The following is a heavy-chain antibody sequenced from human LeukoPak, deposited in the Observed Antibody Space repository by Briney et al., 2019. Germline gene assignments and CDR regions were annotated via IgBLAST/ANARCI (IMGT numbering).Heavy chain of an antibody. CDR1: GFTFNNYA. V-gene: IGHV3-23*01. CDR2: FSGSGGAT. Sequence: GGSLRLSCAASGFTFNNYAMSWVRQAPGMGLEWLSYFSGSGGATYYAASVKGRFTISRDNSKNTVYLQMGSLRAEDTAVYYCAKNRGGTYKYYMDVWGNGTTVTVSS. CDR3: AKNRGGTYKYYMDV. D-gene: IGHD1-1*01. J-gene: IGHJ6*03.